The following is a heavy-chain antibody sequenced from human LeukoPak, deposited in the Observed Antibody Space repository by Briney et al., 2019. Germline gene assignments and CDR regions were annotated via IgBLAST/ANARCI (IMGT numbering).Heavy chain of an antibody. V-gene: IGHV1-69*13. CDR3: AKERDGYNSGEYFQH. CDR2: IISIFGTA. J-gene: IGHJ1*01. Sequence: ASVKVSCKASGGTFSSYAISWVRQAPGQGLEWMGGIISIFGTANYAQKFQGRVTITADESTSTAYMELSSLRSEDTAVYYCAKERDGYNSGEYFQHWGQGTLVTVSS. D-gene: IGHD5-24*01. CDR1: GGTFSSYA.